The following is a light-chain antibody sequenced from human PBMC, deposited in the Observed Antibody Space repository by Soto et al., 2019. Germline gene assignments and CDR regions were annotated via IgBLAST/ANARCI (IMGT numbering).Light chain of an antibody. V-gene: IGLV2-8*01. CDR3: SSYAGSNIVV. J-gene: IGLJ2*01. CDR2: EVS. CDR1: SSDVGGYNF. Sequence: QSALTQPPSASWSPGQSVTISCTGTSSDVGGYNFVSWYQQHPGKAPKLMIYEVSERPSGVPDRFSGSKSGNTASLTVSGLQREDGADYYCSSYAGSNIVVFGGGTQLTVL.